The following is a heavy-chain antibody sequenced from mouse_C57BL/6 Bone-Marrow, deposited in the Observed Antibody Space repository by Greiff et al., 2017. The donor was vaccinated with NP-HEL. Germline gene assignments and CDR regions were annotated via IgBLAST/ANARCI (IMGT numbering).Heavy chain of an antibody. CDR1: GYTFTSYW. CDR3: ASPAYYSIYYYAMDY. V-gene: IGHV1-55*01. D-gene: IGHD2-5*01. J-gene: IGHJ4*01. CDR2: IYPGSGST. Sequence: VQLQQPGAELVKPGASVKMSCKASGYTFTSYWITWVKQRPGQGLEWIGDIYPGSGSTNYNEKFKSKATLTVDTSSSTAYMQLSSLTSEDSAVYYCASPAYYSIYYYAMDYWGQGTSVTVSS.